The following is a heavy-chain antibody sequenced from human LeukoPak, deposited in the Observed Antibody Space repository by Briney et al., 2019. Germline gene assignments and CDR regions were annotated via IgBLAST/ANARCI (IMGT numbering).Heavy chain of an antibody. Sequence: GGSLRLSCAASGFTFSNYVMRWVRQAPGKGLQWVSTITGSGGGTYYADAVKGRFTISRDNSKNALYLQMNSLRAEDTAVYYCARCRDYDFWSGSAVDYWGQGTLVTVSS. CDR1: GFTFSNYV. CDR2: ITGSGGGT. J-gene: IGHJ4*02. CDR3: ARCRDYDFWSGSAVDY. D-gene: IGHD3-3*01. V-gene: IGHV3-23*01.